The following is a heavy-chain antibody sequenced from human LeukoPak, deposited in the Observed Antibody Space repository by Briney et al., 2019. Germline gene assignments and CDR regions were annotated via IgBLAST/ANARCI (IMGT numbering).Heavy chain of an antibody. CDR1: GFIFSNYW. V-gene: IGHV3-7*03. CDR2: IKQDGSRK. CDR3: AKAKYYYYYGMDV. J-gene: IGHJ6*02. Sequence: GGSLRLSCAASGFIFSNYWMDWVRQAPGKGLEWVAKIKQDGSRKDYVDSVKGRFTISRDNAKNSLYLEMNSLRAEDTALYYCAKAKYYYYYGMDVWGQGATVTVSS.